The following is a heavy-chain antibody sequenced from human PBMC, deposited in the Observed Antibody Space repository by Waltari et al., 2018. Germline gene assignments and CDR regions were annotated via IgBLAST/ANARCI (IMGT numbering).Heavy chain of an antibody. J-gene: IGHJ5*02. Sequence: QVQLVQSGAEVKKPGVSVKVSCKASGYTFTSYDINWVRQATGQGLEWMGWMNPNSGNTGYAQKFQGRVTMTRNTSISTAYMELSSLRSEDTAVYYCARAGEDDFWSGNWFDPWGQGTLVTVSS. V-gene: IGHV1-8*01. CDR3: ARAGEDDFWSGNWFDP. CDR1: GYTFTSYD. CDR2: MNPNSGNT. D-gene: IGHD3-3*01.